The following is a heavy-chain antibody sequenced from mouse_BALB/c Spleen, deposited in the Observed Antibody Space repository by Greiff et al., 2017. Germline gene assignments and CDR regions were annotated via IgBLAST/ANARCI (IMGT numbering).Heavy chain of an antibody. CDR2: IYPGNSDT. Sequence: EVQLVESGTVLARPGASVKMSCKASGYSFTSYWMHWVKQRPGPGLEWIGAIYPGNSDTSYNQKFKGKAKLTAVTSASTAYMELSSLTNEDSAVYYCTRGFITTATFDYWGQGTTLTVSS. D-gene: IGHD1-2*01. J-gene: IGHJ2*01. CDR3: TRGFITTATFDY. CDR1: GYSFTSYW. V-gene: IGHV1-5*01.